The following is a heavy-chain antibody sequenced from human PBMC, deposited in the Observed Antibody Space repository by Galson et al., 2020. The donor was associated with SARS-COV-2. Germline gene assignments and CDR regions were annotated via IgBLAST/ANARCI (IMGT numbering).Heavy chain of an antibody. CDR3: ARAPITMIVVVDAFDI. CDR2: IYYSGST. CDR1: GGSISSGGYY. D-gene: IGHD3-22*01. V-gene: IGHV4-31*03. Sequence: ETSETLSLTCTVSGGSISSGGYYWSWIRQHPGKGLEWIGYIYYSGSTYYNPSLKSRVTISVDTSKNQFSLKLSSVTAADTAVYYCARAPITMIVVVDAFDISGQGTMVTVSS. J-gene: IGHJ3*02.